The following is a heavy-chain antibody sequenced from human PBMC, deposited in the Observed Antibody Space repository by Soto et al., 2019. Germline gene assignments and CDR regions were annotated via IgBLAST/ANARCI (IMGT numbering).Heavy chain of an antibody. D-gene: IGHD5-12*01. CDR3: ASRSENGYNYDFDY. Sequence: QVLLVQSGAEVKKPGSSVKVSCKASGGTFNSYAFSWVRQAPGQGLEWMGGIIPIFGTPNYAQKFQGRVTIXAXESXSTAYRELSGLRSEDTAVYYCASRSENGYNYDFDYWGQGTLVTVSS. V-gene: IGHV1-69*12. CDR1: GGTFNSYA. CDR2: IIPIFGTP. J-gene: IGHJ4*02.